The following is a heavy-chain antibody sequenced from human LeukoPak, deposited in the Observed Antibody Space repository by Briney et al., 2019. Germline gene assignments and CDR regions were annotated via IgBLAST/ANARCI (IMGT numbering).Heavy chain of an antibody. D-gene: IGHD6-13*01. J-gene: IGHJ5*02. CDR2: IKQDGSEK. CDR1: GFTFSSYG. V-gene: IGHV3-7*01. Sequence: GGSLRLSCAASGFTFSSYGMHWVRQAPGKGLEWVANIKQDGSEKYYVDSVKGRVTISRDNAKKSLYLQMNSLRVEDMGVYYCVASGAGRDWFDPWGQGSLVTVSS. CDR3: VASGAGRDWFDP.